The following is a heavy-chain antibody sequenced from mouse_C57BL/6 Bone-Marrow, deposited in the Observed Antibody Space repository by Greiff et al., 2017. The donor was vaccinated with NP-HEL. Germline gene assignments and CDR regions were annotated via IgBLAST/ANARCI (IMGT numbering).Heavy chain of an antibody. D-gene: IGHD1-1*01. J-gene: IGHJ2*01. V-gene: IGHV1-64*01. Sequence: VQLQQSGAELVKPGASVKLSCKASGYTFTSYWMHWVKQRPGQGLEWIGMIHPNSGSTNYNEKFKSKATLTVDKSSSTAYMQLSSLTSEDSAVYYCAREGPYYGSSHYWGQGTTLTVSS. CDR1: GYTFTSYW. CDR3: AREGPYYGSSHY. CDR2: IHPNSGST.